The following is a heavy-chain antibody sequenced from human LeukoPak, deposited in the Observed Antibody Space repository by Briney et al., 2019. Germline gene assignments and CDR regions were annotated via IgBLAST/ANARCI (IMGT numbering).Heavy chain of an antibody. Sequence: SETLSLTCTVSGGSISSHYWSWIRQPPGKGLEWMGYIYYSGSTNYNTSLKSRVTISVDTSKNQFSLKLSSVTAADTAVYYCAIDRSVGHSDFWSGYYYYYYYMDVWGKGTTVTVSS. V-gene: IGHV4-59*11. CDR1: GGSISSHY. J-gene: IGHJ6*03. CDR2: IYYSGST. CDR3: AIDRSVGHSDFWSGYYYYYYYMDV. D-gene: IGHD3-3*01.